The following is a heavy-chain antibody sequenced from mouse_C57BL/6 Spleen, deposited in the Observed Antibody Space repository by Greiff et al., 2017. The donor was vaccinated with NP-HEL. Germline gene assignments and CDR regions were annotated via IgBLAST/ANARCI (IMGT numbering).Heavy chain of an antibody. CDR2: IDPEDGET. J-gene: IGHJ1*03. Sequence: EVQLQQSGAELVKPGASVKLSCTASGFNITDYYMHWVKQRPEQGLEWIGRIDPEDGETKYAPKFQGKATITADTSSNTAYLQLSSLTSEDTAVYYCAITAVVPPYFDVWGTGTTVTVSS. CDR3: AITAVVPPYFDV. D-gene: IGHD1-1*01. V-gene: IGHV14-2*01. CDR1: GFNITDYY.